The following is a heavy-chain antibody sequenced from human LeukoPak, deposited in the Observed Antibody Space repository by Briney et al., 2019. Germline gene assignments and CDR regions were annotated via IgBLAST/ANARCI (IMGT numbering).Heavy chain of an antibody. CDR3: TRVHRSGDYYHGKEV. V-gene: IGHV1-2*02. CDR1: GYTFTGHY. D-gene: IGHD6-19*01. CDR2: INPNTGAT. J-gene: IGHJ6*02. Sequence: ASVKVSCKASGYTFTGHYMHWVRQVPGQGLDYMGWINPNTGATNFAQNFQGRVTMTRDTSISTAYMEFGGLRSDDTAVYYCTRVHRSGDYYHGKEVRGQGTTVTVSS.